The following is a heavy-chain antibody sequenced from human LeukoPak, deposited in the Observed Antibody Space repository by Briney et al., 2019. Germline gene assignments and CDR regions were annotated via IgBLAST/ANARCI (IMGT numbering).Heavy chain of an antibody. CDR2: ITGSGGST. D-gene: IGHD3-10*01. CDR3: ASGSGSYRTPYYYMDV. J-gene: IGHJ6*03. Sequence: PGGSLRLSCAASGFTFSLYAMSWVRQAPGKGLEWVSTITGSGGSTYYADSVRGRFTISRDNSKNTLYLQMISLRAEDTAVYYCASGSGSYRTPYYYMDVWGTGTTVTVSS. CDR1: GFTFSLYA. V-gene: IGHV3-23*01.